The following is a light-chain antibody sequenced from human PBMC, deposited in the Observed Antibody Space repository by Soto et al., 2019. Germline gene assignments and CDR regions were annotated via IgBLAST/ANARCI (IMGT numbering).Light chain of an antibody. CDR2: LGS. CDR3: MQALQTPFT. J-gene: IGKJ3*01. V-gene: IGKV2-28*01. Sequence: DVVMTQSPLSLPVTPGDPASISCRSSQSLLYSNGYNYLDWYLQKPGQSPQLLIYLGSYRASGVPDRFTGSGSGTDFTLKISRVEAEDVGVYYCMQALQTPFTFGPGTKVEIK. CDR1: QSLLYSNGYNY.